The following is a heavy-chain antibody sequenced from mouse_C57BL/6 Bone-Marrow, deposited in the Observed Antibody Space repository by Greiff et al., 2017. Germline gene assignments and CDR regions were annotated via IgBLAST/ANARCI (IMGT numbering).Heavy chain of an antibody. CDR1: GYAFSSYW. Sequence: QVHVKQSGAELVKPGASVKISCKASGYAFSSYWMNWVKQRPGKSLEWIGQIYPGDGDTNYNGKFKGKATLTADKSSSTAYMQLSSLTSADYAVYFCARGAYWGQGTLVTVSA. CDR2: IYPGDGDT. CDR3: ARGAY. J-gene: IGHJ3*01. V-gene: IGHV1-80*01.